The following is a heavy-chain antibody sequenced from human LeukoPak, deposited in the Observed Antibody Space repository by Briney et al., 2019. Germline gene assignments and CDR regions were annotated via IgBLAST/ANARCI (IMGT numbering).Heavy chain of an antibody. CDR2: INPNNCGT. D-gene: IGHD5-18*01. V-gene: IGHV1-2*02. CDR3: ATSSGYSHTWGAFDF. J-gene: IGHJ4*02. Sequence: WASVKVSCKTSGSTFTKYYMHWVRPAPGRGLEWMGWINPNNCGTNYTQKFQGRVTMTGDTSINTVYMELSRLKSDDTAVYYCATSSGYSHTWGAFDFWGQGALVTVSS. CDR1: GSTFTKYY.